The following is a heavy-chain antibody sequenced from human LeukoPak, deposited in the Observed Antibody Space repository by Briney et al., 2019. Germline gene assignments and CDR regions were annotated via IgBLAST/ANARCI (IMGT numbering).Heavy chain of an antibody. CDR3: AKHTAMVS. CDR1: GFAFRKYW. J-gene: IGHJ5*02. V-gene: IGHV3-74*01. D-gene: IGHD5-18*01. Sequence: GGSLRLSCAASGFAFRKYWMHWVRQAPGKGLVWVSRINSDGSWTSYADSVKGRFTISRDNAKNTVYLQMNSLRAEDTAVYYCAKHTAMVSWGQGTLVTVSS. CDR2: INSDGSWT.